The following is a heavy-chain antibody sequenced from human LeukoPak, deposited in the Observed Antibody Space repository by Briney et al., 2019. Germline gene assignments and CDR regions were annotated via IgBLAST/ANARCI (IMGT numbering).Heavy chain of an antibody. J-gene: IGHJ4*02. V-gene: IGHV1-46*01. Sequence: GASVKVSCKASGYTFTNYYMHEVRQAPGQGLEWMGIINPSGGSTSYAQKFQGRVTMTSDTSTSTVYMELSSLRSEDTAVYSFAGDRGIAVAGPDYWGQGTLVTVSS. CDR3: AGDRGIAVAGPDY. CDR2: INPSGGST. CDR1: GYTFTNYY. D-gene: IGHD6-19*01.